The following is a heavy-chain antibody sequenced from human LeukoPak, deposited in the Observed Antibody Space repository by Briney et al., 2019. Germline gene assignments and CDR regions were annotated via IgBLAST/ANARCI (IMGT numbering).Heavy chain of an antibody. V-gene: IGHV1-2*02. CDR3: ARIITSTWYNEFDC. J-gene: IGHJ4*02. Sequence: ASVKASCKASGYTFTDHYLHWLRQAPGQGLEYLGWINPNGGGTNFPQKFQGRVTLTIDTSVNTGYMEITKLTSDDTAVYYCARIITSTWYNEFDCWGQGTLVAVSS. D-gene: IGHD1-14*01. CDR1: GYTFTDHY. CDR2: INPNGGGT.